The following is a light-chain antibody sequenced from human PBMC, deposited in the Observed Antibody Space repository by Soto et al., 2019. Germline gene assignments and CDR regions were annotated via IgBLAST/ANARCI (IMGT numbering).Light chain of an antibody. V-gene: IGLV1-36*01. Sequence: QSVLTQEPSVSEAPRQRVTISCSGSSSNIGNNGVNWYQQLPGKAPKLLIYYDDLKPSGVSARFSGSKSGTSASLAISGLQSEDEADYYCATWDDSLNAYVFGIGTKV. J-gene: IGLJ1*01. CDR2: YDD. CDR1: SSNIGNNG. CDR3: ATWDDSLNAYV.